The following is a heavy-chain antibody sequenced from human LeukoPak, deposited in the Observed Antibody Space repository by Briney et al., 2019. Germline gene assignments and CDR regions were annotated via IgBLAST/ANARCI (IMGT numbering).Heavy chain of an antibody. CDR1: GFTFGDYA. Sequence: GGSLRLSCTASGFTFGDYAMSWVRQAPGKGLEWVGFIRSKAYGGTTEYAASVKGRFTISRDDSKSIAYLQMNSLKTEDTAVYYCTRHLLWFGELLSPHDYWGQGTLVTVSS. CDR2: IRSKAYGGTT. D-gene: IGHD3-10*01. CDR3: TRHLLWFGELLSPHDY. V-gene: IGHV3-49*04. J-gene: IGHJ4*02.